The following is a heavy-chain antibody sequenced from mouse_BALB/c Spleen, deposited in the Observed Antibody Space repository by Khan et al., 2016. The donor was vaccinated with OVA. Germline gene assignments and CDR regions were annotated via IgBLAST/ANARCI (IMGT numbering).Heavy chain of an antibody. Sequence: EVQLQESGPGLVKPSQSLSLTCTVTGYSITSDYAWYWIRQFPGNKLEWMGFISYSGNTNYNPSLKSRISITRDSSKNQFFLHLNSVTTEDTATYYCARVYGGDFDYWGQGTTLTVSS. V-gene: IGHV3-2*02. CDR2: ISYSGNT. J-gene: IGHJ2*01. D-gene: IGHD1-1*01. CDR3: ARVYGGDFDY. CDR1: GYSITSDYA.